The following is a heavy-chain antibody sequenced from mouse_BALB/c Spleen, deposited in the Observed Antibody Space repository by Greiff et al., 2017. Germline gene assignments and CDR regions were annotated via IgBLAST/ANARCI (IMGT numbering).Heavy chain of an antibody. CDR1: GFTFTDYY. Sequence: DVKLQESGGGLVQPGGSLRLSCATSGFTFTDYYMSWVRQPPGKALEWLGFIRNKANGYTTEYSASVKGRFTISRDNSQSILYLQMNTLRAEDSATYYCARDRWAMDYWGQGTSVTVSS. J-gene: IGHJ4*01. V-gene: IGHV7-3*02. CDR3: ARDRWAMDY. CDR2: IRNKANGYTT. D-gene: IGHD2-3*01.